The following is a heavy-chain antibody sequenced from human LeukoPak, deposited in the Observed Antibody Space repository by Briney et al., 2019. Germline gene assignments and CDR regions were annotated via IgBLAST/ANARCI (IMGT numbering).Heavy chain of an antibody. J-gene: IGHJ4*02. D-gene: IGHD3-10*01. V-gene: IGHV3-30*03. Sequence: GGSLRLSCAASGFTFSSYGIHWVRQAPGKGLEWVALITYDGYYKYYSDSVKGRFTISSDTSKNTMYLQMNSLRAEDTAVYYCARDLSPVVRASPMGYWGQGTLVTVSS. CDR3: ARDLSPVVRASPMGY. CDR1: GFTFSSYG. CDR2: ITYDGYYK.